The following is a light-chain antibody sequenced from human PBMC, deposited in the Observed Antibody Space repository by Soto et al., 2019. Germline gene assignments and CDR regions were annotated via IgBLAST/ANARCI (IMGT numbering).Light chain of an antibody. CDR3: QSYDSTLSARYV. V-gene: IGLV2-14*01. CDR2: EVS. CDR1: SSDISGHNH. J-gene: IGLJ1*01. Sequence: QSALTQPASVSGSPGQSITISCTGTSSDISGHNHVSWYLQRPGKAPKLIIFEVSDRPSGVSDRFSGSKSGNTASLTISGLQAEDEGDYYCQSYDSTLSARYVFGTGTKLTVL.